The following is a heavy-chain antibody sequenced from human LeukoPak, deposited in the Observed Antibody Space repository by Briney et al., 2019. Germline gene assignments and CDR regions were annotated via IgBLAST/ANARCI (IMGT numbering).Heavy chain of an antibody. CDR3: ARLAGTTVTHYYYYGMDV. Sequence: SETLSLTCTVSGDSISNYYWSWIRQPAGKGLEWIGRIYTSGSTNYNPSLKSRVTMSVDTSKNQFSLKLSSVTAADTAVYYCARLAGTTVTHYYYYGMDVWGQGTTVTVSS. V-gene: IGHV4-4*07. CDR1: GDSISNYY. D-gene: IGHD4-17*01. CDR2: IYTSGST. J-gene: IGHJ6*02.